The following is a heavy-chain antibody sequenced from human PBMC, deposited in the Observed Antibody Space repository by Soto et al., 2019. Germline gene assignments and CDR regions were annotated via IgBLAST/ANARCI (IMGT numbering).Heavy chain of an antibody. Sequence: SETLSLTCTVSGGSISSYYWSWIRQPPGKGLEWIGYIYYSGSTNYNPSLKSRVTISVDTSKNQFSLKLSSVTAADTAVYYCARRSPYYGSGTLGVGFDPWGQGTLVTVSS. CDR2: IYYSGST. J-gene: IGHJ5*02. CDR1: GGSISSYY. V-gene: IGHV4-59*08. CDR3: ARRSPYYGSGTLGVGFDP. D-gene: IGHD3-10*01.